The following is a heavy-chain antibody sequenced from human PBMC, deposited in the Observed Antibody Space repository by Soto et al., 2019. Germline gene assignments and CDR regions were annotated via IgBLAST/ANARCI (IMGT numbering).Heavy chain of an antibody. CDR2: VYYSGTT. CDR1: GGSVNNRTYY. CDR3: ARTTAVPNTLRSRYYFDY. J-gene: IGHJ4*02. V-gene: IGHV4-61*01. D-gene: IGHD4-17*01. Sequence: QVQLQESGPGLLKPSETLSLTCSVSGGSVNNRTYYWSWIRQPPGKRLEWIGYVYYSGTTNYNPSRKSRVSISVDTSKNQFARSLSSVTAADTALYYCARTTAVPNTLRSRYYFDYWGQGTLVTVSS.